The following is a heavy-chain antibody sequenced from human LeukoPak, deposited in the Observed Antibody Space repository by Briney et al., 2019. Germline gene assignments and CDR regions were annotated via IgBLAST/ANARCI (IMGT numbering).Heavy chain of an antibody. CDR3: ARRDGRIYYYYYYMDV. CDR1: GGSISSSSYY. V-gene: IGHV4-39*01. CDR2: IYYSGST. J-gene: IGHJ6*03. D-gene: IGHD1-14*01. Sequence: SETLSLTCTVSGGSISSSSYYWGWIRQPPGKGLEGIGSIYYSGSTYYNPSLKSRVTVSVDTSKNQFSLKLSSVTAADTAVYYCARRDGRIYYYYYYMDVWGKGTTVTVSS.